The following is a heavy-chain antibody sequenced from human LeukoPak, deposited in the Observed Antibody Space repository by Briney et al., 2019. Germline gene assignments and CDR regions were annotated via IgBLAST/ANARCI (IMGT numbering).Heavy chain of an antibody. D-gene: IGHD3-22*01. J-gene: IGHJ5*02. V-gene: IGHV4-30-4*01. CDR1: RAFISSGDFY. CDR3: ARANTYYYESTGYFNFDA. CDR2: ISYRGRT. Sequence: SETLSLTCTVSRAFISSGDFYWSWLRQSPGKGLEWIGYISYRGRTLYNPSLAGRVTLSIDTSENQFSLLLTSVTAADTAVFYCARANTYYYESTGYFNFDAWGQGSLVTVSS.